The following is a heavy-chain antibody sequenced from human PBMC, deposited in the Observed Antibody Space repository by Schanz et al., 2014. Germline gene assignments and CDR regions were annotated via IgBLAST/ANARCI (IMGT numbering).Heavy chain of an antibody. CDR2: IYYDGGLR. D-gene: IGHD3-22*01. V-gene: IGHV3-30*02. CDR3: AKSYDTSGYSGFDY. J-gene: IGHJ4*02. Sequence: QVQLVESGGGVVQPGGSLRLSCAASGFTFSNYGIHWVRQAPGKGLEWVAVIYYDGGLRFFADSVRGRVTISRDNSNNMVYLQMNSLRTEDTAVYFCAKSYDTSGYSGFDYWGQGTLVTVSS. CDR1: GFTFSNYG.